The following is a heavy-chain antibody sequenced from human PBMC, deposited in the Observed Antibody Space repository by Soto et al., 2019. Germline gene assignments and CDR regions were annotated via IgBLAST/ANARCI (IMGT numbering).Heavy chain of an antibody. V-gene: IGHV3-30*03. CDR2: ISYDGSNK. D-gene: IGHD2-2*01. CDR3: RCLVVPDY. J-gene: IGHJ4*02. CDR1: GFTFISYG. Sequence: QVQLVESGGGVVQPGRSLRLSCAASGFTFISYGIHWVRQAPGKGLEWVALISYDGSNKYYADSVKGRFTIARDNSKNTVSLQMNSLRAEDTAVSYCRCLVVPDYWGQGTLVTVSS.